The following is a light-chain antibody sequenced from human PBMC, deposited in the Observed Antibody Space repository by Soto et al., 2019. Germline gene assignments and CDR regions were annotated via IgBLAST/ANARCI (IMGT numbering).Light chain of an antibody. V-gene: IGKV3-15*01. CDR2: GAS. Sequence: EIVMTQSPATLSVSPGERATLSCRASQSVSSNLAWYQQKPGQAPRLLIYGASTRATGIPARFSGSGSGTEFTLTISSLQSEDFAVYYCQQYNNRPSLITFGQGTRLEIK. J-gene: IGKJ5*01. CDR3: QQYNNRPSLIT. CDR1: QSVSSN.